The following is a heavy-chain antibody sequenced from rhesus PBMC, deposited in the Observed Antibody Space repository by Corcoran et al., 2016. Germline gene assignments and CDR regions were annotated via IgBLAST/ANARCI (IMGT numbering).Heavy chain of an antibody. V-gene: IGHV4S10*01. Sequence: QVQLQASGPGVVKPSETLSLPCTVSGGPISDRFWWSWFRQPPGKGLEWIGYIYGSSTNTDYNPSLKSRVTISKDTSKNQFSLKLNSVTAADTAVYYCARMNPRSDAFDLWGQGLRVTVSS. J-gene: IGHJ3*01. CDR3: ARMNPRSDAFDL. CDR2: IYGSSTNT. CDR1: GGPISDRFW.